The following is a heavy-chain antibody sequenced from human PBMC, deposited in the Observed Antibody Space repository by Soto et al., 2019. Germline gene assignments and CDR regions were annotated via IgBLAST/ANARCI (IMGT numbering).Heavy chain of an antibody. D-gene: IGHD3-3*01. CDR3: AKGYGRFLEWFPFDY. Sequence: GESLKISCAASGFTFSSYAMSWVRQAPGKGLEWVSAISGSGGSTYYADSVKGRFTISRDNSKNTLYLQMNSLRAEDTAVYYCAKGYGRFLEWFPFDYWGQGTLVTVSS. CDR2: ISGSGGST. J-gene: IGHJ4*02. CDR1: GFTFSSYA. V-gene: IGHV3-23*01.